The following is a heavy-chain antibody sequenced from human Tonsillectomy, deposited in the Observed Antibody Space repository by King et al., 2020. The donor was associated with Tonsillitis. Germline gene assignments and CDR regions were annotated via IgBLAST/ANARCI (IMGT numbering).Heavy chain of an antibody. V-gene: IGHV4-59*08. CDR3: ARHVVTTNAFDI. CDR1: GGSISTYY. Sequence: QLQESGPGLVKPSETLSLTSTVSGGSISTYYWSWIRQPPGKGLEYIGYIYYSGRSNYNPSLKSRVIISVDTSTNQRSRKLSSVTAPDTAVYYCARHVVTTNAFDIWGQGTMVTVSS. D-gene: IGHD2-21*02. J-gene: IGHJ3*02. CDR2: IYYSGRS.